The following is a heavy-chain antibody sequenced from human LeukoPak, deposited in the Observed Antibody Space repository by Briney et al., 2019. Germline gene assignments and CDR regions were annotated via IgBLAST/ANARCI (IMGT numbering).Heavy chain of an antibody. J-gene: IGHJ4*02. CDR3: ARGVRGYSDY. V-gene: IGHV3-7*01. Sequence: PGGSLRLSCAASGFTFSTYWMSWVRQTPGKGLEWVANIKQDGSEKYYVDSVKGRFTISRDNAKNSLYLQMNTLRAEDTAVYYCARGVRGYSDYWGQGTLVTVSS. CDR2: IKQDGSEK. D-gene: IGHD3-10*01. CDR1: GFTFSTYW.